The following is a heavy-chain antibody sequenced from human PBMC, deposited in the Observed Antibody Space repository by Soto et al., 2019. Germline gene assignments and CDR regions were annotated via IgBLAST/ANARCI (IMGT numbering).Heavy chain of an antibody. CDR2: LHSGGDT. Sequence: EVQLVESGGGLVQPGGSLRLSCVASGIPVSSNYMTWVRQAPGKGLECVPVLHSGGDTYYANSVTSRFTISRHDSTNALFLQMNSLTAEDTAVYYCARDGPYYYAARMNVWGQGTTGTVSS. J-gene: IGHJ6*02. V-gene: IGHV3-53*04. D-gene: IGHD3-10*01. CDR3: ARDGPYYYAARMNV. CDR1: GIPVSSNY.